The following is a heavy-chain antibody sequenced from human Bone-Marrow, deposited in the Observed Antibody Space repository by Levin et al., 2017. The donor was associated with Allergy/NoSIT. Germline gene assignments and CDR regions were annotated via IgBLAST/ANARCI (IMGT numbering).Heavy chain of an antibody. J-gene: IGHJ4*02. Sequence: GESLKISCQGSGYSFDDHWIAWVRQMPGKGLEWMGIIYPDDSDTRYSPAFQGQVTISADKSIKTAYLQWSSLKASDTAMYYCARRSRTSEMAGSYNYWGQGTLVTVSS. CDR2: IYPDDSDT. CDR3: ARRSRTSEMAGSYNY. V-gene: IGHV5-51*01. CDR1: GYSFDDHW. D-gene: IGHD1-14*01.